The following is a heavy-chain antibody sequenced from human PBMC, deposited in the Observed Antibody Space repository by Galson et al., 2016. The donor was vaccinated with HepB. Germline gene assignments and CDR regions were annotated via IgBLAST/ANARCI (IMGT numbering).Heavy chain of an antibody. CDR2: ISASDGST. Sequence: SLRLSCAAPGFTFSRYAMTWVRQFPGGGLEWVSSISASDGSTYYADSVKGRFTVSRDNSENTVYLQMNSLRADDTAVYYCAKDFSGFDSGDHWGQGTLVTVSA. D-gene: IGHD5-12*01. V-gene: IGHV3-23*01. CDR1: GFTFSRYA. J-gene: IGHJ4*02. CDR3: AKDFSGFDSGDH.